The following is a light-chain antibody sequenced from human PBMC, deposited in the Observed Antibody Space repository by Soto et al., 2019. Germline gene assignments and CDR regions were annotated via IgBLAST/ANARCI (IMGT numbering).Light chain of an antibody. CDR1: QSVSNNY. V-gene: IGKV3-20*01. J-gene: IGKJ5*01. CDR2: GAS. Sequence: IVLTQSQGTLSLAPVERATLYCRASQSVSNNYLAWYQQKPGQAPRLLIYGASTGATGIPDRFSGSGSGTDFTLTISRLEPEDFAVYYCQQYGNSPITCGQGTRLEIK. CDR3: QQYGNSPIT.